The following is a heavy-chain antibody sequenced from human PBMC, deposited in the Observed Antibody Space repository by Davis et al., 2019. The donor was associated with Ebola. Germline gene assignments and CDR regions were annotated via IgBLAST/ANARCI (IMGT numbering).Heavy chain of an antibody. CDR3: ARVKSKFLYYFDY. V-gene: IGHV1-3*01. Sequence: ASVKVSCKASGYTFTSYAMHWVRQAPGQRLEWMGWINAGNGNTKYSQKFQGRVTITRDTSASTAYMELSSLRSEDTAVYYCARVKSKFLYYFDYWGQGTLVTVSS. CDR2: INAGNGNT. CDR1: GYTFTSYA. J-gene: IGHJ4*02.